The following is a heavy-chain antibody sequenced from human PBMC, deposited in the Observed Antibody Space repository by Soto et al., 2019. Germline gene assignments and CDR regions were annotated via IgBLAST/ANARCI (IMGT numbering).Heavy chain of an antibody. J-gene: IGHJ4*02. CDR1: GGSISSYY. V-gene: IGHV4-59*01. CDR2: IYYSGST. CDR3: ARATLPVTFDY. Sequence: PSETLSLTCTVSGGSISSYYCSWIRQPPGKGLEWIGYIYYSGSTNYNPSLKSRVTISVDTSKNQFSLKLSSVTAADTAVYYCARATLPVTFDYWGQGTLVTVSS. D-gene: IGHD4-17*01.